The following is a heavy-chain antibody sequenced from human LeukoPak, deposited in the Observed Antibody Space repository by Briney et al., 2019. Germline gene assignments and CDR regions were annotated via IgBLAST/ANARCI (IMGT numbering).Heavy chain of an antibody. CDR2: ISYDGSNK. CDR3: AKRYGSGSYYLYSFDY. J-gene: IGHJ4*02. V-gene: IGHV3-30*18. Sequence: GRSLRLSCAASGFTFSSYGMHWVRQAPGKGLEWVAVISYDGSNKYYADSVKGRFTISRDNSKNTLYLQMNSLRAEDTAVYYCAKRYGSGSYYLYSFDYWGQGTLVTVSS. D-gene: IGHD3-10*01. CDR1: GFTFSSYG.